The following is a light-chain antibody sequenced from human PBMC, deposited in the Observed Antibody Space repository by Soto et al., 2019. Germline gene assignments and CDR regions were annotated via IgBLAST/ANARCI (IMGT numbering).Light chain of an antibody. CDR3: QKYGSAPRT. V-gene: IGKV1-39*01. J-gene: IGKJ1*01. Sequence: DIQMTQSPSSLSASVGDRVTITCRASQSITTYLNWYQQKPGKAPKLLIYDASTLQSGVPLRFSGSGSGTDSALTISSLQPDDVATYYCQKYGSAPRTFGPGTKVEI. CDR2: DAS. CDR1: QSITTY.